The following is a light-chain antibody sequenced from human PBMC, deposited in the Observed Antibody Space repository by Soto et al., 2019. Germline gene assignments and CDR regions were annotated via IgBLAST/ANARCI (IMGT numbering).Light chain of an antibody. CDR3: HHYNNFPPYT. Sequence: DIVMTQSPATLSVSPGETATLSCRASQTISSDLAWYQQNPGQTPRLLIFGASNRATGIPARFSGSGSGTDFTLTISSLQSEDFAVYYCHHYNNFPPYTFGQGTKLEIK. CDR2: GAS. V-gene: IGKV3D-15*01. J-gene: IGKJ2*01. CDR1: QTISSD.